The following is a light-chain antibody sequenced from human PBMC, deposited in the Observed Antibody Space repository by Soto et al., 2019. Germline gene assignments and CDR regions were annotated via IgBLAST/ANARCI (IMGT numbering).Light chain of an antibody. CDR2: DVS. J-gene: IGLJ3*02. Sequence: NQAVSGSGAALGCLRIPCNESSSDVGAYHSVSWYQQHPGKAPKLIIFDVSNRPSGVSNRFSGSKSGNTASLTISGLQAEGEADYYCSSFTDTGTVMFGGGTKVTVL. V-gene: IGLV2-14*03. CDR1: SSDVGAYHS. CDR3: SSFTDTGTVM.